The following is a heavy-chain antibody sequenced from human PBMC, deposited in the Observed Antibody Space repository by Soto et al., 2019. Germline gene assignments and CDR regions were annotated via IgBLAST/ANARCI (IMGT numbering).Heavy chain of an antibody. CDR3: GRDDWYGWGGGD. Sequence: QVQLVQSGAEVKKPGASVKVSCKASGYTFTSYGISWVRQAPGQGLEWMGWISAHNGNTNYTQKLQGRVTMTTDTSTSTAYIELTGQRSDDTAVYCCGRDDWYGWGGGDWGQGTLVTVSS. CDR1: GYTFTSYG. V-gene: IGHV1-18*01. D-gene: IGHD2-15*01. CDR2: ISAHNGNT. J-gene: IGHJ4*02.